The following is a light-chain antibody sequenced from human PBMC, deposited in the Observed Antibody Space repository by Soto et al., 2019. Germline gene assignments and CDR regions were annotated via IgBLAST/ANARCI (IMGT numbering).Light chain of an antibody. CDR2: GAS. J-gene: IGKJ1*01. V-gene: IGKV3-15*01. Sequence: EIVMTQSPATLSVSPGERATLSCRASQSVGSNVAWYQQKPGQAHRLLIYGASTRATGIPARFSGSGSGTEFTLTISSLQSEDFAIYFCQQYNNWPPVRTFGQGTKVEIK. CDR3: QQYNNWPPVRT. CDR1: QSVGSN.